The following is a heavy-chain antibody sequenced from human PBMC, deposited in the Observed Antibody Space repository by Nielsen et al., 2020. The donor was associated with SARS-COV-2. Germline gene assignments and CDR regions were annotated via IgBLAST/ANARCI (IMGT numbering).Heavy chain of an antibody. Sequence: GESLKISCAASGFTFSDYYMSWIRQAPGKGLEWVSYISSSSSYTNYADSVKGRFTISRDNAKNSLYLQMNSLRAEDTAVYYCARDTAMDDGMDVWGQGTTVTVSS. D-gene: IGHD5-18*01. J-gene: IGHJ6*02. CDR3: ARDTAMDDGMDV. V-gene: IGHV3-11*05. CDR2: ISSSSSYT. CDR1: GFTFSDYY.